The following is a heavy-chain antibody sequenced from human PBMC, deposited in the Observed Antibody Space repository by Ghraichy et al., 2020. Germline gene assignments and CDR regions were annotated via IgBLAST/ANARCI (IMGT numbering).Heavy chain of an antibody. CDR1: GFTFADYP. CDR2: IRTKTYGETT. V-gene: IGHV3-49*04. Sequence: GGSLRLSCTSSGFTFADYPINWVRQAPGKGLEWVGLIRTKTYGETTEYAESVKGRFTISRDNSKSTAYLQMNHLVTEDSSLYYCVRGVTFPGVKYYFDYWGQGILVTVSS. CDR3: VRGVTFPGVKYYFDY. D-gene: IGHD2-8*01. J-gene: IGHJ4*02.